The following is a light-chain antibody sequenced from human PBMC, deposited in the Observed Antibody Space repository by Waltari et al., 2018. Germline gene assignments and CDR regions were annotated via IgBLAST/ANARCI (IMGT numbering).Light chain of an antibody. Sequence: EIVLTRSPATLSLSPGERATLSCRASQSVSSSLAWYQQKPGQAPRLLIYGASSRATGIPDRFSGSGSGTDFTLTISSLEPEDFAVYYCQQYSKWPPLTFGGGTKVEIK. CDR3: QQYSKWPPLT. J-gene: IGKJ4*01. V-gene: IGKV3-15*01. CDR1: QSVSSS. CDR2: GAS.